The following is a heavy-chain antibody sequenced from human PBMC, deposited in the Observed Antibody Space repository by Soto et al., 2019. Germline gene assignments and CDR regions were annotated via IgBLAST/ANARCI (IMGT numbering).Heavy chain of an antibody. D-gene: IGHD4-17*01. V-gene: IGHV1-69*01. CDR1: GGTFGRSP. J-gene: IGHJ3*02. CDR2: IIPIFGTG. CDR3: AREGTTVVTPAGAFDI. Sequence: QVQLVQSGAEVKKPGSSVKVSCKASGGTFGRSPISWVRQAPGQGLEWMGGIIPIFGTGNFAQKFQGRVTITADVSTSTAYLELSSLRSEDTAVYYCAREGTTVVTPAGAFDIWGQGTMVTVSS.